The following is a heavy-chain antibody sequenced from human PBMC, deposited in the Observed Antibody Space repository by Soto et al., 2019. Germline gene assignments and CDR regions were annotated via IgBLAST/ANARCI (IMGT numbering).Heavy chain of an antibody. CDR3: TRAVAGFYYFDH. Sequence: GGSLRLSCAASGFTFSNAWMSWVRQAPGKGLEWVGRIKSKTDGGTTDYAAPVKGRFTISRDDSKNTLYLQMNSLKTEDTAVYYCTRAVAGFYYFDHWGQGTLVTVSS. V-gene: IGHV3-15*01. CDR2: IKSKTDGGTT. D-gene: IGHD6-19*01. CDR1: GFTFSNAW. J-gene: IGHJ4*02.